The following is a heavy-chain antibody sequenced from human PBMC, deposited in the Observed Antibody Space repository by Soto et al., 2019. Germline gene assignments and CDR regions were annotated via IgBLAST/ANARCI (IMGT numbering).Heavy chain of an antibody. CDR3: ARDRSNSPDYFDY. CDR1: GGSISSDDYY. CDR2: IYYNGRT. D-gene: IGHD6-6*01. V-gene: IGHV4-30-4*01. Sequence: SETLSLTCTVSGGSISSDDYYWSWIRQPPGRGLEWIGYIYYNGRTDYNPSLKSRVIISIDTSKNQFSLNLNSVSAADTAVYYCARDRSNSPDYFDYWGQGTLVTVSS. J-gene: IGHJ4*02.